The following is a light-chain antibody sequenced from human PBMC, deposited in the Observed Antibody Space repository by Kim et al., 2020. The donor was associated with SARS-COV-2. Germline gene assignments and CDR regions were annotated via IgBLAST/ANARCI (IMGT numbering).Light chain of an antibody. J-gene: IGKJ5*01. Sequence: SVSPGEGVTLSCRASQPIRNDLAWYQQRPGQAPRLVIYGVSTRATDIPVRFSGSGSGTDFTLTISSLQSEDFAVYYCQQYNDWPITFGQGTRLE. CDR3: QQYNDWPIT. CDR1: QPIRND. V-gene: IGKV3D-15*01. CDR2: GVS.